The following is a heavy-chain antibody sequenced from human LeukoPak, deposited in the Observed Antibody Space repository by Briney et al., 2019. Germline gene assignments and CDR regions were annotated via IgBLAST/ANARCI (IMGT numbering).Heavy chain of an antibody. J-gene: IGHJ4*02. Sequence: GGSLRLSCAASGFTFDEYAMHWVRQAPGKGLEWVSGISWNSGSIGYADSVKGRFTISRDNAKNSLYLQMNSLRAEDTALYYCAKGIVGAIDYWGQGTLVTVSS. CDR3: AKGIVGAIDY. CDR1: GFTFDEYA. V-gene: IGHV3-9*01. D-gene: IGHD1-26*01. CDR2: ISWNSGSI.